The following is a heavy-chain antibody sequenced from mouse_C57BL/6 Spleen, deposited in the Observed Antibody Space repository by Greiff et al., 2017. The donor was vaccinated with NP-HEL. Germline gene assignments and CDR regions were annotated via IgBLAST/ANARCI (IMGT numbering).Heavy chain of an antibody. CDR3: ARAVWLRQVYYAMDY. CDR2: ISYDGSN. V-gene: IGHV3-6*01. D-gene: IGHD2-2*01. Sequence: EVKLQESGPGLVKPSQSLSLTCSVTGYSITSGYYWNWIRQFPGNKLEWMGYISYDGSNNYNPSLKNRISITRDTSKNRFFLKLNSVTTEDTATYYCARAVWLRQVYYAMDYWGQGTSVTVSS. CDR1: GYSITSGYY. J-gene: IGHJ4*01.